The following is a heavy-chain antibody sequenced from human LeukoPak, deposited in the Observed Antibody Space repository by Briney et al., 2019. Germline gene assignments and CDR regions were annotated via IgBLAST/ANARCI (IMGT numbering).Heavy chain of an antibody. V-gene: IGHV2-5*02. D-gene: IGHD1-26*01. Sequence: SGPTLVNPTQTLTLTCTFSGFSVSTSGGGVGWIRQPPGKALEWLALIYWDDEKRYSPSLKSRLTITKDTSKNQMVLTMTNMDPVDTATYYCACSGRTDPLFDYWGQGTLVTVSS. J-gene: IGHJ4*02. CDR1: GFSVSTSGGG. CDR3: ACSGRTDPLFDY. CDR2: IYWDDEK.